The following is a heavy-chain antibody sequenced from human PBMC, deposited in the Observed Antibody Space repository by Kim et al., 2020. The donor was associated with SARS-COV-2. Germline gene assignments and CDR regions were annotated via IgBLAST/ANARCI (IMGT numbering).Heavy chain of an antibody. V-gene: IGHV1-3*01. CDR1: GYTFTSYA. CDR2: INAGNGNT. CDR3: ARDGAIMIFVVAVRDYYYYGMDV. J-gene: IGHJ6*02. D-gene: IGHD3-3*01. Sequence: ASVKVSCKASGYTFTSYAMHWVRQAPGQRLEWMGWINAGNGNTKYSQKFKGRVTITRDTSASTAYMELSSLRSEDTAVYYCARDGAIMIFVVAVRDYYYYGMDVWGQGTTVTVSS.